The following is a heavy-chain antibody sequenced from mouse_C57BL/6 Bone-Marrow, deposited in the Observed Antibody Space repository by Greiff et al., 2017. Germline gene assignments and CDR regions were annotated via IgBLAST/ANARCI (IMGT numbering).Heavy chain of an antibody. D-gene: IGHD1-1*01. J-gene: IGHJ3*01. CDR1: GFTFSDAW. CDR2: IRNKANNHAT. CDR3: TPFITTVVEGFAY. Sequence: EVKLVESGGGLVQPGGSMKLSCAASGFTFSDAWMDWVRQSPEKGLEWVAEIRNKANNHATYYAESVKGRFTISRDDSKSSVYLQMNSLRAEDTGIYYCTPFITTVVEGFAYWGQGTLVTVSA. V-gene: IGHV6-6*01.